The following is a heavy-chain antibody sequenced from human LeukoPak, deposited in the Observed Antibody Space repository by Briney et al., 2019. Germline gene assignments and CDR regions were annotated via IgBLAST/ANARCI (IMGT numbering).Heavy chain of an antibody. D-gene: IGHD3-22*01. CDR1: GGTFSSYA. J-gene: IGHJ4*02. CDR3: ARGPLPYYDSSGYPPDY. Sequence: SVKVSCKASGGTFSSYAISWVRQAPGQGLEWMGGIIPISGTANYAQKFQGRVTITADESTSTAYMELSSLRSDDTAVYYCARGPLPYYDSSGYPPDYWGQGTLVTVSS. CDR2: IIPISGTA. V-gene: IGHV1-69*13.